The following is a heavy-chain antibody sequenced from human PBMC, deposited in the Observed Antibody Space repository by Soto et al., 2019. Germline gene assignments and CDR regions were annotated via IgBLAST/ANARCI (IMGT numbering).Heavy chain of an antibody. CDR2: IYPSDSYT. Sequence: PGASLKISCKGSGYSFTSYWISWVRQMPGKGLEWMGRIYPSDSYTRYSPSFRGHVTISADKSISTAYLQWSSLKASDTAMYYCAGGGVRGVITRTRDYYGMDVWGQGTTVTVSS. J-gene: IGHJ6*02. V-gene: IGHV5-51*01. CDR1: GYSFTSYW. CDR3: AGGGVRGVITRTRDYYGMDV. D-gene: IGHD3-10*01.